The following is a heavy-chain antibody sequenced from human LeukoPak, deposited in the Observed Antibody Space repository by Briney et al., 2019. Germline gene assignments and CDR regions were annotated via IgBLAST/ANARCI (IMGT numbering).Heavy chain of an antibody. D-gene: IGHD4-23*01. CDR3: ARATVATDHDY. V-gene: IGHV4-59*01. CDR1: GGSISSYY. Sequence: SETLSLTCTVSGGSISSYYWSWIRQPPGKGLEWIGYIYHSGSTKYNPSLKSRVTTSVATSKNQFSLKVSSVTAAATAVYYCARATVATDHDYWGQGTLVTVSS. J-gene: IGHJ4*02. CDR2: IYHSGST.